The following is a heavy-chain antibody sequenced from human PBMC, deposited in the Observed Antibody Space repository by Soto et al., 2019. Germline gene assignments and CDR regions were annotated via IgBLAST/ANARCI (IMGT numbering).Heavy chain of an antibody. D-gene: IGHD2-8*01. V-gene: IGHV3-7*01. CDR2: IKQDGSEK. CDR3: ATSLTGYCTNGVCYRDKFDY. CDR1: GFTFSSYW. Sequence: GESLKISCAASGFTFSSYWMSWVRQAPGKGLEWVANIKQDGSEKYYVDSVKGRFTISRDNAKNSLYLQMNSLRAEDTAVYYCATSLTGYCTNGVCYRDKFDYWGQGTLVTVSS. J-gene: IGHJ4*02.